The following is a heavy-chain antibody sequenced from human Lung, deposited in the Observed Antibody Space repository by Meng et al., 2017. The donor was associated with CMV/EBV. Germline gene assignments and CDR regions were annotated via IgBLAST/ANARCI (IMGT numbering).Heavy chain of an antibody. CDR1: AGSITKTGNH. Sequence: SXTXSLXCSVSAGSITKTGNHWVWIRQPPGKGPEWIGTVFYSGATFYSETAHYNPSLESRVIISGDSSRNQFSLRLSSVTAADTAVYYCARDNPNSGIDYWRQGXLVTVSS. D-gene: IGHD1-26*01. CDR2: VFYSGAT. CDR3: ARDNPNSGIDY. J-gene: IGHJ4*02. V-gene: IGHV4-39*07.